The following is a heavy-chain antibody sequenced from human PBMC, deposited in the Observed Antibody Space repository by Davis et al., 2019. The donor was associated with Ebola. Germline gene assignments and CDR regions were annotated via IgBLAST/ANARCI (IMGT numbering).Heavy chain of an antibody. CDR1: GYSFTSYW. D-gene: IGHD5-24*01. CDR3: ARGTDGYNPGGYFDS. V-gene: IGHV5-51*01. Sequence: GESLKISCKGSGYSFTSYWLGWVRQMPGKGLELMGIIYPGDSDTRYSPSFQGQVTISADKSISTAYLQWSSLKASDTAMYYCARGTDGYNPGGYFDSWGQGTLVTVSS. CDR2: IYPGDSDT. J-gene: IGHJ4*02.